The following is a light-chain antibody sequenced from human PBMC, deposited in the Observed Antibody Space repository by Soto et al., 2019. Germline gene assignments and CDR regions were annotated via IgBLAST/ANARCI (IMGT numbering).Light chain of an antibody. CDR2: DVS. CDR3: SSCTSSNTFV. CDR1: SNNVGSKKC. V-gene: IGLV2-14*03. Sequence: QSVLTQPASVSGSPGQSIPISSTGTSNNVGSKKCASWYQQHPGKAPKLLIYDVSNRPSGFFYRFSGSKSGNTASLTISGLQAEDEADYYCSSCTSSNTFVFGTGTKVTV. J-gene: IGLJ1*01.